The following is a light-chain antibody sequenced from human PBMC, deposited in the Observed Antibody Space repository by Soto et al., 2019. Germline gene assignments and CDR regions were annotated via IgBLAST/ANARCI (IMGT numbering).Light chain of an antibody. CDR3: SSYTSSSTLL. CDR2: EVS. V-gene: IGLV2-14*01. CDR1: SSDVGGYKY. Sequence: QSALTQPASVSGSAGQSITISCTGTSSDVGGYKYVSWYQQHPGRAPKLMIYEVSKRPSGVSNRFSGSKSGNTASLTISGLPAEDEADYYCSSYTSSSTLLFGTGTKLTVL. J-gene: IGLJ1*01.